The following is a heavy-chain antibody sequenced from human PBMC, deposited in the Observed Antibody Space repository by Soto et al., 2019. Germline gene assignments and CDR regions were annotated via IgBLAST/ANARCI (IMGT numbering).Heavy chain of an antibody. Sequence: EVQMLESGGGLVQPGGSLRLSCAASGFTFSSYALTWVRQAPGKGLEWVSSITGSGDYTRYTDYVKGRFTITRDNAKNTLFLQMKRLRADDTAIYYCGKDPNGDYFGAFEFWGQGTMVTVSS. D-gene: IGHD4-17*01. J-gene: IGHJ3*01. CDR1: GFTFSSYA. CDR2: ITGSGDYT. CDR3: GKDPNGDYFGAFEF. V-gene: IGHV3-23*01.